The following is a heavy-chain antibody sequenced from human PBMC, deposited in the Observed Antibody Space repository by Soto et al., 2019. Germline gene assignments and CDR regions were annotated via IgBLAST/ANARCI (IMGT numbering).Heavy chain of an antibody. D-gene: IGHD3-22*01. CDR1: GGSVSSGSYY. CDR2: IYYSGST. V-gene: IGHV4-61*01. CDR3: ARVTHDSSGQPTYYYYYYGMDV. J-gene: IGHJ6*02. Sequence: SETLSLTCTVSGGSVSSGSYYWSWIRQPPGKGLEWIGYIYYSGSTNYNPSLKSRVTISVDTSKNQFSLKLSSVTAADTAVYYCARVTHDSSGQPTYYYYYYGMDVWGQGTTVTVSS.